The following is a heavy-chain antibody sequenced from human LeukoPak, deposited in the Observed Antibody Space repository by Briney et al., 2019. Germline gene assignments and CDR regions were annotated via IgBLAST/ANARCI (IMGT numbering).Heavy chain of an antibody. CDR2: ISYSGST. J-gene: IGHJ2*01. D-gene: IGHD1-26*01. CDR3: ARHSGFKHWYFDL. Sequence: PSETLSLTCTVSGGSISSGSYYWSWIRQPPGKGLEWIGYISYSGSTNYNPSLKSRVTISVDTSKNQFSLKLSSVTAADTAVYYCARHSGFKHWYFDLWGRGTLVTVSS. V-gene: IGHV4-61*01. CDR1: GGSISSGSYY.